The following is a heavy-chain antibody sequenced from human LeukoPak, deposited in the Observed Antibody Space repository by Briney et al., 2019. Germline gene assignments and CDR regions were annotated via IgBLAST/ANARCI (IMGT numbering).Heavy chain of an antibody. CDR3: AREAYYDFWSGYYGY. D-gene: IGHD3-3*01. Sequence: ASVKVSCKASGYTFTSYGISWARQAPGQGLEWMGWISAYNGNTNYAQKLQGRVTMTTDTSTSTAYMELRSLRSDDTAVYYCAREAYYDFWSGYYGYWGQGTLVTVSS. J-gene: IGHJ4*02. CDR1: GYTFTSYG. CDR2: ISAYNGNT. V-gene: IGHV1-18*01.